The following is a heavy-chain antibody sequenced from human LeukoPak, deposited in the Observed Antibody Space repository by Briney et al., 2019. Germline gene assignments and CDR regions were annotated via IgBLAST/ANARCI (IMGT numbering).Heavy chain of an antibody. CDR1: GFTFSSYE. CDR2: ISSSGSTI. D-gene: IGHD5/OR15-5a*01. V-gene: IGHV3-48*03. Sequence: GGSLRLSCAASGFTFSSYEMNWVRQAPGKGLEWVSYISSSGSTIYYADSVKGRFTISRDNAKNSLYLQMNSLRAEDTAVYYCTTDPFMLDVYHFHYWGQGTLVTVSS. J-gene: IGHJ4*02. CDR3: TTDPFMLDVYHFHY.